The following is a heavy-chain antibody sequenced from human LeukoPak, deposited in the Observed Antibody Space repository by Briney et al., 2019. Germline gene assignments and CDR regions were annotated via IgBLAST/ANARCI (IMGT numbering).Heavy chain of an antibody. CDR3: ARDRYYYDSSGYYRLDY. V-gene: IGHV4-61*01. J-gene: IGHJ4*02. CDR2: IYYNGNT. Sequence: RPPETLSLTCTVSGGSFSSGTHYWSWIRQPPGKGLEWIGYIYYNGNTNYNPSLKSRVTISMDTSKNQFSLKLTSVTAADTAMYYCARDRYYYDSSGYYRLDYWGQGTLVTVSS. D-gene: IGHD3-22*01. CDR1: GGSFSSGTHY.